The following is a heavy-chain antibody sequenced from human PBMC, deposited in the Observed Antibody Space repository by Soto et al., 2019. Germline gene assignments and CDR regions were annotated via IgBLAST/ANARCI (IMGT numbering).Heavy chain of an antibody. D-gene: IGHD6-19*01. CDR3: AADRVAGTSIDPGQH. Sequence: SSVKVSCKASGFTFTSSAVHWVRHARGQRLEWIGWIVVGSGNTNYAQKFQERVTITRDMSTSTAYMELSSLRSEDTAVYYCAADRVAGTSIDPGQHWGQGTLVTVSS. J-gene: IGHJ1*01. CDR1: GFTFTSSA. V-gene: IGHV1-58*01. CDR2: IVVGSGNT.